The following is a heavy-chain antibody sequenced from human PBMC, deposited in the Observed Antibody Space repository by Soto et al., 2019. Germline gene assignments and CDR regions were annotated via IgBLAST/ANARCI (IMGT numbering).Heavy chain of an antibody. Sequence: GASVKVSCKPSGGTFTNYAFSWVRQATGQGLEWMGGIIPIFGTPDYAQNFQGRVTITADESTRTASMELSSLRSDDTAVYYCARERSVGYCITTTCPKPFYYYAMDVWGQGTTVTVSS. CDR2: IIPIFGTP. CDR3: ARERSVGYCITTTCPKPFYYYAMDV. D-gene: IGHD2-2*01. V-gene: IGHV1-69*13. J-gene: IGHJ6*02. CDR1: GGTFTNYA.